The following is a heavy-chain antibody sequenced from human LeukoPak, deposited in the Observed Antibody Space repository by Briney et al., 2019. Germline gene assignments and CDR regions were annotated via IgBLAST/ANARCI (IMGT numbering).Heavy chain of an antibody. CDR1: RFTFDDYA. D-gene: IGHD3-9*01. J-gene: IGHJ4*02. CDR3: AKALRHFDWVLSVFDY. CDR2: ISWNSGSI. V-gene: IGHV3-9*01. Sequence: GGSLRLSCAASRFTFDDYAMHWVRQAPGKGLEWVSGISWNSGSIGYADSVKGRFTISRDNAKNSLYLQMNSLRAEDTALYYCAKALRHFDWVLSVFDYWGQGTLVTVSS.